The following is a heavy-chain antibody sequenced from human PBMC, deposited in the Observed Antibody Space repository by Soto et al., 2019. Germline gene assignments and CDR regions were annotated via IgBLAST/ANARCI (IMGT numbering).Heavy chain of an antibody. CDR2: NYSGST. J-gene: IGHJ5*02. CDR1: GGSISTYY. Sequence: QVQLQESGPGLVKPSETLSLTCTVSGGSISTYYWNWIRQPPGKGLEWIGYNYSGSTNYNPSLKSRVTMSVDTSRNQFSLKLTSVTAADTAMYYCTRGGNWFEPWGQGTLVTVSS. CDR3: TRGGNWFEP. V-gene: IGHV4-59*08.